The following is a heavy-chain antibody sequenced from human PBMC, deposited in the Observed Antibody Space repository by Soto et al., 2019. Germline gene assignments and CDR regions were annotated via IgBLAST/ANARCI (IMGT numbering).Heavy chain of an antibody. V-gene: IGHV4-39*02. Sequence: ADTLSLTFSVSGGSISNIYYYWGWIRQTPGKGLEGIADFYYGGSPYYNPSLESGVTISADASRNHFSLRLNSVTVTDSGVYYCVRRSDPSGDYFHXWGRGTPVPVSX. CDR2: FYYGGSP. J-gene: IGHJ4*02. CDR1: GGSISNIYYY. CDR3: VRRSDPSGDYFHX. D-gene: IGHD1-26*01.